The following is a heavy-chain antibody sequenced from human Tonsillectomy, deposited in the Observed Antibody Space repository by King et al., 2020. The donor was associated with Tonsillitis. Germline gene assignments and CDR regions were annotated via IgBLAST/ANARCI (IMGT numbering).Heavy chain of an antibody. CDR1: GFSLGTSGMC. CDR2: IDWDGDK. D-gene: IGHD5-18*01. Sequence: VTLKESGPALVKPTQTLTLTCTFSGFSLGTSGMCVNWIRQRPGKALEWLGRIDWDGDKYYTTSLKTRLTISRDSAKDQVVLTMTNVDPVDTATYYCARTPYNTAGDYLDFWGQGTLVTVSS. J-gene: IGHJ4*02. CDR3: ARTPYNTAGDYLDF. V-gene: IGHV2-70*11.